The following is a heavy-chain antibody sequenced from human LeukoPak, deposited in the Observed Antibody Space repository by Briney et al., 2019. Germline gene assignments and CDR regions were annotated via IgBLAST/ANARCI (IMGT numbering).Heavy chain of an antibody. Sequence: TSSETLSHTCAVYGGSFSGYYWSWIRQPPGKGLEWIGEINHSGSTNYNPSLKSRVTISVDTSKNQFSLKLSSVTAADTAVYYCARGPPLTSTMTPAWFDPWAQETLVTVSS. CDR3: ARGPPLTSTMTPAWFDP. CDR1: GGSFSGYY. V-gene: IGHV4-34*01. D-gene: IGHD5/OR15-5a*01. CDR2: INHSGST. J-gene: IGHJ5*02.